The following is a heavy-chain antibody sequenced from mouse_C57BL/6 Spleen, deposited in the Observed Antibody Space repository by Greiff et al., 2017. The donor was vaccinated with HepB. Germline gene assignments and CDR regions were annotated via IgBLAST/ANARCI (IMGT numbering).Heavy chain of an antibody. J-gene: IGHJ4*01. D-gene: IGHD1-2*01. CDR2: ISDGGSYT. CDR3: ARGKSRDFILDY. V-gene: IGHV5-4*01. Sequence: EVQLVESGGGLVKPGGSLKLSCAASGFTFSSFAMSWVRQTPEERLEWVATISDGGSYTYYPDNVKGRFTISRDNAKNNLYLQMSHLKSEDTAMYYCARGKSRDFILDYWGQGTSVTVSS. CDR1: GFTFSSFA.